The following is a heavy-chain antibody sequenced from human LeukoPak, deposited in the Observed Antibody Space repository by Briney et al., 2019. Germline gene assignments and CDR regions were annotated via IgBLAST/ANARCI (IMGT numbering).Heavy chain of an antibody. V-gene: IGHV1-2*06. D-gene: IGHD5-24*01. CDR2: INPNSGGT. Sequence: ASVKVSCKASGYTFTGYYMHWVRQAPGQGLEWMGRINPNSGGTNYAQKFQGRVTMTRGTSISTAYMELSRLRSDDTAVYYCARGAIVVEMATIGPFDYWGQGTLVIVSS. CDR1: GYTFTGYY. CDR3: ARGAIVVEMATIGPFDY. J-gene: IGHJ4*02.